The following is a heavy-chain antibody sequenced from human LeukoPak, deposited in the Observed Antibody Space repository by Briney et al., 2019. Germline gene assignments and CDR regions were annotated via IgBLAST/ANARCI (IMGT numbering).Heavy chain of an antibody. V-gene: IGHV3-23*01. J-gene: IGHJ4*02. Sequence: GGSLRLSCAASGFTFSGYSMSWLRQAPGKGLDWVSGISGSGTNTYYADSVKGRFTNSRDNSNNTLYLQMNSVRAGDTAVYCCAKGRSGSYEEFDYWGQGTLVTVSS. D-gene: IGHD1-26*01. CDR3: AKGRSGSYEEFDY. CDR2: ISGSGTNT. CDR1: GFTFSGYS.